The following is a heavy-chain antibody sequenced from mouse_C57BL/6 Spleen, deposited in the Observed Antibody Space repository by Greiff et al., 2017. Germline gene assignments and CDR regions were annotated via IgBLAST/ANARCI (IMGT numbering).Heavy chain of an antibody. CDR2: IFPGSGST. Sequence: VQLQQSGPELVKPGASVKISCKASGYTFTDYYINWVKQRPGQGLEWIGWIFPGSGSTYYNEKFKGKATLTVDKSSSTAYMLLSSLTSEDSAVYFCARKDDYYYGSSWFAYWGQGTLVTVSA. V-gene: IGHV1-75*01. D-gene: IGHD1-1*01. CDR1: GYTFTDYY. J-gene: IGHJ3*01. CDR3: ARKDDYYYGSSWFAY.